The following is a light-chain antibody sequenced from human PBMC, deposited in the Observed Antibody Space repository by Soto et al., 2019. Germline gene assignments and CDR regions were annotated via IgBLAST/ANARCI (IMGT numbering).Light chain of an antibody. Sequence: EIVMTQSPATLSVSPGERATLSCRASQSVKINLAWYQQKPGQAPRLLIYGAFTRATGIPARFSGSGSGTEFTLTISNLQSEDFAVYYCQQYNIWPPITFGQGTRVEIK. CDR3: QQYNIWPPIT. V-gene: IGKV3-15*01. CDR1: QSVKIN. CDR2: GAF. J-gene: IGKJ5*01.